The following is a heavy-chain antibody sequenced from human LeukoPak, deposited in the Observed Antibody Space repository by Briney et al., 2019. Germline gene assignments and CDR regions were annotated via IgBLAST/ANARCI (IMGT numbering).Heavy chain of an antibody. D-gene: IGHD2-8*02. V-gene: IGHV1-18*01. CDR1: GYTFNPYG. Sequence: GASVKVSCKASGYTFNPYGIIWVRQAPGQGLEWMGWISAYNGDTTYAQKLQGRVTLTTDASTSTAYMELRSLRSDDTAVYYCARESTGGSLEIDYWGQGTLVTVSS. CDR2: ISAYNGDT. CDR3: ARESTGGSLEIDY. J-gene: IGHJ4*02.